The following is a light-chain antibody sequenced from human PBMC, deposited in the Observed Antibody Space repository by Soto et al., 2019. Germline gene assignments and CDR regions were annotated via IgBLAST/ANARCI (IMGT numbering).Light chain of an antibody. CDR3: QQRKYWPPIT. CDR2: DAS. CDR1: QSVDIF. V-gene: IGKV3-11*01. J-gene: IGKJ5*01. Sequence: ETVLTQSPATLSLSPGERATLSCRASQSVDIFLAWYQQKPGQAPRLLIYDASNRASGIPARFSGSGSGTDFTLTISRLEPEDFAVYYCQQRKYWPPITFVQGTRLDIK.